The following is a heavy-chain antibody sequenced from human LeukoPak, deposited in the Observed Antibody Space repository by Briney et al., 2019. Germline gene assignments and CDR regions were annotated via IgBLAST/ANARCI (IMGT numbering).Heavy chain of an antibody. CDR3: ASRGRLQSSFDY. J-gene: IGHJ4*02. Sequence: GGSLRLSCAASGFTVSSNYMSWVRQAPGKGLEGVSVIYSGGSTYYADSVKGRFTISRDNSKNTLYLQMNSLRAEDTAVYYCASRGRLQSSFDYWGQGTLVTVSS. CDR1: GFTVSSNY. V-gene: IGHV3-66*02. CDR2: IYSGGST. D-gene: IGHD5-24*01.